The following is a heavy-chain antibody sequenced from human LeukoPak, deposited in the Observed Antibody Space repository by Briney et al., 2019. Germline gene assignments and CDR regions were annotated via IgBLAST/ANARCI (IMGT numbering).Heavy chain of an antibody. D-gene: IGHD4-17*01. V-gene: IGHV3-53*01. CDR1: GFTVSRNY. J-gene: IGHJ4*02. CDR2: IYSGGST. Sequence: GGSLRLSCAVSGFTVSRNYMSWVRQAPGKGLEWVSVIYSGGSTDYADSVKGRFTISKDNSKNTVYLQMNSLRPEDTAMYYCARGGDDYGDYQIDFWGQGTLVTVSS. CDR3: ARGGDDYGDYQIDF.